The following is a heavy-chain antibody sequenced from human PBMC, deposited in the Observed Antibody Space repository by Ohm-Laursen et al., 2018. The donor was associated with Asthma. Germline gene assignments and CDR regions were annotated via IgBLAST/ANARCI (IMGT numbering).Heavy chain of an antibody. CDR2: INPDGTTT. V-gene: IGHV3-74*01. Sequence: GSLRLSCTASGFTFSSYWMHWVRQAPGKGLVWVSRINPDGTTTNYADSVKGRFTISRDNAKSTLYLQMTSLRPEDTAVYYCARDLHYWGQGTLVTVSS. CDR3: ARDLHY. CDR1: GFTFSSYW. J-gene: IGHJ4*02.